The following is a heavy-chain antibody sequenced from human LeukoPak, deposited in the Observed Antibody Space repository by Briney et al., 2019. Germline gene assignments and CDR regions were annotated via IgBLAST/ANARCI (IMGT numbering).Heavy chain of an antibody. CDR2: INPNSGGT. D-gene: IGHD2-2*01. CDR1: GYTFTGYY. Sequence: ASVKVSCKASGYTFTGYYMHWVRQAPGQGLEWMGWINPNSGGTNYAQKFQGRVTMTRDTSISTAYMELSRLRSDDTAVYYCARDQGVGYCSSTSCYGMDVWGKGTTVTISS. V-gene: IGHV1-2*02. J-gene: IGHJ6*04. CDR3: ARDQGVGYCSSTSCYGMDV.